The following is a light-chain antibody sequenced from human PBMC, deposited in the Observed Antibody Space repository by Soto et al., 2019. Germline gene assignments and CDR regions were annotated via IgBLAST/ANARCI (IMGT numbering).Light chain of an antibody. CDR1: QSVSGN. Sequence: EIVMTQSPATLSVSPGERATLSCRASQSVSGNLAWYQQKPGQAPRLLIYGASTRATGIPARFSGSGSGTEFTLTISSLQSEDFAVDYCQQYNNWPQTFGQGTKVEIK. CDR3: QQYNNWPQT. V-gene: IGKV3-15*01. J-gene: IGKJ1*01. CDR2: GAS.